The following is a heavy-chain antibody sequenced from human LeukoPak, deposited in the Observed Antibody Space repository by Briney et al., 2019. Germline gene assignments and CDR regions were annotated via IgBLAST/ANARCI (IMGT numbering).Heavy chain of an antibody. CDR2: ISSGSEK. J-gene: IGHJ4*02. Sequence: GGSLRLSCEASGFTFSIFPMHWVRQAPGKGLEWVALISSGSEKYYADSVKGRFTISRDNPKNMLYLQMNSLRADDTAVYYCARDLELSAVYYFDSWGQGTLVIVSS. CDR1: GFTFSIFP. D-gene: IGHD3-3*01. CDR3: ARDLELSAVYYFDS. V-gene: IGHV3-30*04.